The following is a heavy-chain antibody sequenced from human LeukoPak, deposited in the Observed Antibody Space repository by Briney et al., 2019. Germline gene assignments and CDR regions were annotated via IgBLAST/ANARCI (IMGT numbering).Heavy chain of an antibody. CDR1: GFTFSSYW. J-gene: IGHJ6*03. D-gene: IGHD2-2*01. CDR2: IKQDGSEK. Sequence: PGGSLSLSCAASGFTFSSYWMSWVRQAPGKGLEWVANIKQDGSEKYYVDSVKGRFTISRDNAKNSLYLQMNSLRAEDTAVYYCVRESRRYQLPGLNDYYYMDVWGKGTTVTVSS. V-gene: IGHV3-7*01. CDR3: VRESRRYQLPGLNDYYYMDV.